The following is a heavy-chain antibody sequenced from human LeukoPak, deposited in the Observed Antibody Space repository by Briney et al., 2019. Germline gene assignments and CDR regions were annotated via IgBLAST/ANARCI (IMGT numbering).Heavy chain of an antibody. CDR3: ASGGTGARKFYSDPFHY. Sequence: GGSLRLSCAASGFSVSSNYMIWVRQAPGRGLEWVSILYSAGSTYYTDSVRGRFTISRDTSKNPVCLQMNSLRAEDTAVYYCASGGTGARKFYSDPFHYWGQGTLVTVSS. D-gene: IGHD1-14*01. V-gene: IGHV3-53*01. CDR1: GFSVSSNY. CDR2: LYSAGST. J-gene: IGHJ4*02.